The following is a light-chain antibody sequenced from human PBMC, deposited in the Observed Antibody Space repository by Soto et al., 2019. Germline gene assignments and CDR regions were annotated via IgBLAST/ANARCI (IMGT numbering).Light chain of an antibody. CDR1: SSNIGSNT. Sequence: QSVLTQPPSTSGTPGQRFTISCSGSSSNIGSNTVNWDQQVPGTATKLLIYNNNQRPSGVPDRFTGSKSGISASRPLSGLQSENEAEYWCAAWDVSLNCWLFGGGTKLTVL. CDR2: NNN. J-gene: IGLJ3*02. CDR3: AAWDVSLNCWL. V-gene: IGLV1-44*01.